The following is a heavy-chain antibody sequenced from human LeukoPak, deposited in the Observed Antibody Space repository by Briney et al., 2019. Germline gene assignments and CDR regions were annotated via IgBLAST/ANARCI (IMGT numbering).Heavy chain of an antibody. CDR2: INRDGNTI. CDR1: GFAFSSYW. Sequence: GESLRLSCAASGFAFSSYWMHWVRQAPGKGLVWVSRINRDGNTINYADSVKGRFTISRDNAKNTLYLQMNSLRAEDTAMYYCARDYRSAITCYDLPVSWGRGTQVTVSS. CDR3: ARDYRSAITCYDLPVS. J-gene: IGHJ5*02. D-gene: IGHD2-15*01. V-gene: IGHV3-74*01.